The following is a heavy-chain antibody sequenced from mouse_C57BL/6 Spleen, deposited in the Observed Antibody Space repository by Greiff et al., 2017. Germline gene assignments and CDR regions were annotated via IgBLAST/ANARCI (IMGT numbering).Heavy chain of an antibody. Sequence: VKLQQPGAELVKPGASVKLSCKASGYTFTSYWMQWVKQRPGQGLEWIGEIDPSDSYTNYNQKFKGKATLTVDTSSSTAYMQLSSLTSEDSAVYYCARNSPSSTMVTTWFAYWGQGTLVTVSA. D-gene: IGHD2-2*01. V-gene: IGHV1-50*01. CDR2: IDPSDSYT. J-gene: IGHJ3*01. CDR3: ARNSPSSTMVTTWFAY. CDR1: GYTFTSYW.